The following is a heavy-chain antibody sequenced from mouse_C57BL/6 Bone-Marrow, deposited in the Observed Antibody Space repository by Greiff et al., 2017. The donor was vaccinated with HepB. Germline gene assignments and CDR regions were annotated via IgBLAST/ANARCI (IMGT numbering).Heavy chain of an antibody. CDR1: GYTFTDYE. V-gene: IGHV1-15*01. CDR2: IDPETGGT. D-gene: IGHD1-1*01. J-gene: IGHJ2*01. Sequence: QVQLQQSGAELVRPGASVTLSCKASGYTFTDYEMHWVKQTPVHGLEWIGAIDPETGGTAYNQKFKGKAILTADKSSSTAYMELRSLTSEDSAVYYCTRPTTVVRYYFDYWGQGTTLTVSS. CDR3: TRPTTVVRYYFDY.